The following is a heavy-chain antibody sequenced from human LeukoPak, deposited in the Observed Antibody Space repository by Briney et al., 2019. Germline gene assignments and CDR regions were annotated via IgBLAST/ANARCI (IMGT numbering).Heavy chain of an antibody. CDR2: IRYDGSNK. Sequence: GSLRLSCAASGFTFSSYGMHWVRQAPGKGLEWVAFIRYDGSNKYYADSVKGRFTISRDNSKNTLYLQMNSPRAEDTAVYYCAKDVVVIARGGDYWGQGTLVTVSS. CDR3: AKDVVVIARGGDY. J-gene: IGHJ4*02. V-gene: IGHV3-30*02. D-gene: IGHD2-21*01. CDR1: GFTFSSYG.